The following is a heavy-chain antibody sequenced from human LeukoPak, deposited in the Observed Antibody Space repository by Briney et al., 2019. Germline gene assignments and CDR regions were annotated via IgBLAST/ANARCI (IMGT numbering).Heavy chain of an antibody. J-gene: IGHJ1*01. CDR2: LKQVGSDK. CDR1: GFPFSSYW. Sequence: GGSLRLSCAVSGFPFSSYWMSCVRQAPGEGLERVANLKQVGSDKYYVGSVEGRFTISRDNAKNSLYLHMNSLRAEDTAVYYCARPSTYYYGSGSYPRYFQHWGQGTLVTVSS. CDR3: ARPSTYYYGSGSYPRYFQH. D-gene: IGHD3-10*01. V-gene: IGHV3-7*01.